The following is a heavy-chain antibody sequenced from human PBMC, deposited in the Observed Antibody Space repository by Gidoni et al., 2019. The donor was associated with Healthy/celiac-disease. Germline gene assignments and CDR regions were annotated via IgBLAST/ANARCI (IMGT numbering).Heavy chain of an antibody. V-gene: IGHV3-9*01. Sequence: EVQLVESGGGLVQPGRYLRRSCAASGFTFEDYAMHWVRQAPGKGLEWVSGISWNSGSIGYADSVKVRFTISRDNAKNSLYLQMNSLRAEDTALYYCAKDIGAGTSIAARPGEYNWFDPWGQGTLVTVSS. D-gene: IGHD6-6*01. CDR1: GFTFEDYA. CDR2: ISWNSGSI. J-gene: IGHJ5*02. CDR3: AKDIGAGTSIAARPGEYNWFDP.